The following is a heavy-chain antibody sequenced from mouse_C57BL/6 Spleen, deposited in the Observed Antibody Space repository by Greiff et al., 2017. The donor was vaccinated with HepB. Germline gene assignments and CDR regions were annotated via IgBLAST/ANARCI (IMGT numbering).Heavy chain of an antibody. CDR1: GYTFTDYE. Sequence: VQLVESGAELVRPGASVTLSCKASGYTFTDYEMHWVKQTPVHGLEWIGAIDPETGGTAYNQKFKGKAILTADKSSSTAYMELRSLTSEDSAVYYCTRSAITTEVRWDYWGQGTTLTVSS. J-gene: IGHJ2*01. D-gene: IGHD2-4*01. CDR3: TRSAITTEVRWDY. CDR2: IDPETGGT. V-gene: IGHV1-15*01.